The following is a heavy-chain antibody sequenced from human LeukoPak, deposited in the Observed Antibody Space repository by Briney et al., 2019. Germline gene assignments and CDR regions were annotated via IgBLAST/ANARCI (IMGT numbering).Heavy chain of an antibody. V-gene: IGHV4-59*01. Sequence: PSETLSLTCTVSGGSISSYYRSWTRQPPGKGLEWIGYIYYSGSTNYNPSLKSRVTISVDTSKNQFSLKLSSVTAADTAVYYCARYSNYWFRYWGQGTLVTVSS. CDR1: GGSISSYY. CDR3: ARYSNYWFRY. D-gene: IGHD4-11*01. J-gene: IGHJ4*02. CDR2: IYYSGST.